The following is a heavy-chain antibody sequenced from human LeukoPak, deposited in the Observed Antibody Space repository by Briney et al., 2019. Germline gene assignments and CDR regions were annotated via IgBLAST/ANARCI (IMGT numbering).Heavy chain of an antibody. CDR3: AKKGDSSGWYYYYYYMDV. Sequence: GGSLRLSCAASGFTFSSYGMHWVRQAPGKGLEWVAFIRYDGSNKYYADSVKGRFTISRDNSKNTLYLQMNSLRAEDTAVYYCAKKGDSSGWYYYYYYMDVWGKGTTVTISS. CDR1: GFTFSSYG. D-gene: IGHD6-19*01. J-gene: IGHJ6*03. CDR2: IRYDGSNK. V-gene: IGHV3-30*02.